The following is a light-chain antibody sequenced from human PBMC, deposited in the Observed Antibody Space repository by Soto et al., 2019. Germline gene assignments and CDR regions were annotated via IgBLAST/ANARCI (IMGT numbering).Light chain of an antibody. V-gene: IGLV2-14*01. CDR3: SSYTRIGTDA. CDR2: DVT. Sequence: QSALTQPASVSGSPGQSISISCIGTSSDVGGYNFVSWYQQHPGKAPKLMIYDVTNRPSGVSNRFSGSKSGNTASLTISGLQAEDEADYYCSSYTRIGTDAFVTWTRSPT. J-gene: IGLJ1*01. CDR1: SSDVGGYNF.